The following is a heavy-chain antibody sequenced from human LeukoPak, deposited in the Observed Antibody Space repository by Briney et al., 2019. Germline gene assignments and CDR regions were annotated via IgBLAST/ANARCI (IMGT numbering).Heavy chain of an antibody. CDR2: ISSSGSTI. V-gene: IGHV3-48*03. Sequence: GGSLRLSCAASGFTFSSYEMNWVRQAPGKGLEWVSYISSSGSTIYYADSVKGRFTISRDNAKNSLYLQMNSLRAEDTAVYYCARDWVPTFHYGLFYYYYGMDVWGQGTTVTVSS. CDR1: GFTFSSYE. J-gene: IGHJ6*02. CDR3: ARDWVPTFHYGLFYYYYGMDV. D-gene: IGHD5-12*01.